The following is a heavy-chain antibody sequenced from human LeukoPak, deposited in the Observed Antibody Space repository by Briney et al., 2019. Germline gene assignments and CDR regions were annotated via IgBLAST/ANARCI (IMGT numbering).Heavy chain of an antibody. CDR2: IYHSGST. D-gene: IGHD3-16*02. J-gene: IGHJ4*02. CDR1: GGSISSSNW. V-gene: IGHV4-4*02. Sequence: SETLSLTCAVSGGSISSSNWWSWVRQPPGKGLEWIGEIYHSGSTNYNPPLKSRVTISVDKSKNQFSLKLSSVTAADTAVYYCARDLPYVWGSYRPYYFDYWGQGTLVTVSS. CDR3: ARDLPYVWGSYRPYYFDY.